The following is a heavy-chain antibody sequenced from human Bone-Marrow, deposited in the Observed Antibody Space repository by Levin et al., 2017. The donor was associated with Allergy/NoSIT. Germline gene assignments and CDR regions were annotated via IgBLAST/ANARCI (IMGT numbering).Heavy chain of an antibody. CDR1: GFTFENHG. J-gene: IGHJ4*01. Sequence: SCVGSGFTFENHGIHWVHQAPGRGLEWLSVLSYDGTTEYLADFVKGRLTMSRDNSKNTVYLHIHSLRPDDTAVYYCARTGVNNRHDFDSWGHGILVTVSS. V-gene: IGHV3-30*03. CDR2: LSYDGTTE. CDR3: ARTGVNNRHDFDS. D-gene: IGHD1-14*01.